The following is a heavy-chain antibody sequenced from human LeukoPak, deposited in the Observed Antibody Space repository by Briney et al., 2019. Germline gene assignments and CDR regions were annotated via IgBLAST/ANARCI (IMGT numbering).Heavy chain of an antibody. Sequence: ASVKVSCKASGYTFTGYYMHWVRQAPGQGLEWMGWINPNSGGTNYAQKFQGRVTMTRDTSISTAYMELSRLRSDDTAVYYCARWGPAVVTAELVNWFDPWGQGTLVTVSS. CDR2: INPNSGGT. V-gene: IGHV1-2*02. CDR1: GYTFTGYY. D-gene: IGHD2-21*02. CDR3: ARWGPAVVTAELVNWFDP. J-gene: IGHJ5*02.